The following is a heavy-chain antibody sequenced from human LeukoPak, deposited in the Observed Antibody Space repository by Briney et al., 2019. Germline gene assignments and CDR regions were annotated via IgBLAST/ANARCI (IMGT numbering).Heavy chain of an antibody. D-gene: IGHD3-3*01. CDR3: AKDHYWSIDY. CDR1: GFTVSSNY. CDR2: IYSGGST. J-gene: IGHJ4*02. V-gene: IGHV3-53*01. Sequence: PGGSLRLSCAASGFTVSSNYMNWVRQAPGKGLEWVSVIYSGGSTYYADSVKGRFTISRDIAKNTLYLQMNSLRAEDTGVYYCAKDHYWSIDYWGRGTLVTVSS.